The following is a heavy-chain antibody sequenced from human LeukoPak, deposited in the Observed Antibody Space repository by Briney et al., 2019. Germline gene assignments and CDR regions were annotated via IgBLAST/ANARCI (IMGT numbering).Heavy chain of an antibody. CDR1: GGSISSGDYY. CDR3: ARFASSYYDSSGYYYDY. V-gene: IGHV4-30-4*08. CDR2: IYYSGST. D-gene: IGHD3-22*01. J-gene: IGHJ4*02. Sequence: SETLSLTCTVSGGSISSGDYYWSWIRQPPGKGLEWNGYIYYSGSTYYNPSLKSRVTISVDTSKNQFSLKLSSVTAADTAVYYCARFASSYYDSSGYYYDYWGQGTLVTVSS.